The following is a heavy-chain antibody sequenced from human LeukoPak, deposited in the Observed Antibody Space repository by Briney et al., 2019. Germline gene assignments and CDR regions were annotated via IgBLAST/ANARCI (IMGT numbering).Heavy chain of an antibody. V-gene: IGHV3-30*02. CDR3: AKGFLAAADYDAFDI. CDR1: GFTFSSYA. CDR2: IRYDGSNK. J-gene: IGHJ3*02. D-gene: IGHD6-13*01. Sequence: GRSLRLSCAASGFTFSSYAMHWVRQAPGKGLEWVAFIRYDGSNKYYPDSVKGRFTISRDNSKNTLYLQMNSLRAEDTAVYYCAKGFLAAADYDAFDIWGQGTMVTVSS.